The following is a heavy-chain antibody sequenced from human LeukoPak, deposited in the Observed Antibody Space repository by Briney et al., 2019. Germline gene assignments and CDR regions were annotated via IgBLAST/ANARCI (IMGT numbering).Heavy chain of an antibody. Sequence: GRSLRLSCAASGFTFSSYAMHWVRQAPGKGLEWVAVISYDGSNKYYADSVKGRFTISRDNSKNTLYLQMNSLRAEDTAVYYCARESLSYYDSSGSYSFYFDNWGQGTLVTVSS. V-gene: IGHV3-30-3*01. CDR3: ARESLSYYDSSGSYSFYFDN. D-gene: IGHD3-22*01. CDR2: ISYDGSNK. CDR1: GFTFSSYA. J-gene: IGHJ4*02.